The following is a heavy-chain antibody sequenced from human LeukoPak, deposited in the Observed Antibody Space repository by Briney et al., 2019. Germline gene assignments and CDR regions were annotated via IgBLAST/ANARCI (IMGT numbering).Heavy chain of an antibody. CDR1: GFTFSNYA. CDR3: AKGSHYGDLLFEH. V-gene: IGHV3-23*01. CDR2: LSGSADRT. J-gene: IGHJ4*02. D-gene: IGHD4-17*01. Sequence: GGSLRLSCAASGFTFSNYAMSWVRQAPEKGLEWVSALSGSADRTYYADSVKGRFTISRDNSKNTVYLQMNSLRAEDTAVYYCAKGSHYGDLLFEHGGQGTRVTVSS.